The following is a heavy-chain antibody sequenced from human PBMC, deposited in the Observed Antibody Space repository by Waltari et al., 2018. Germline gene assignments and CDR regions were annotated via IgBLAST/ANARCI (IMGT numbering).Heavy chain of an antibody. CDR1: GGSISSGDYY. CDR2: IYYSGST. D-gene: IGHD2-15*01. J-gene: IGHJ4*02. Sequence: QVQLQESGPGLVKPSQTLSLTCTVSGGSISSGDYYWSWIRQPPGKGLEWIGYIYYSGSTYYNPSLKSRVTISVDTSKNQFSLKLSSVTAADTAVYYCASQAGYCSGGSCYPRGSPFDYWGQGTLVTVSS. V-gene: IGHV4-30-4*08. CDR3: ASQAGYCSGGSCYPRGSPFDY.